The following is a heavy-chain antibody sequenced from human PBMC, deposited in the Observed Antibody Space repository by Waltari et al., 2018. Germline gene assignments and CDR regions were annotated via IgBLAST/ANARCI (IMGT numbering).Heavy chain of an antibody. J-gene: IGHJ6*02. CDR3: ARDAGSSGWYGGYYYYGMDV. D-gene: IGHD6-19*01. CDR2: ISHSWST. V-gene: IGHV4-59*01. CDR1: GGSISSYY. Sequence: QVQLQESGPGLVKPSETLSLTCAVSGGSISSYYWSWFRQPPGQGREWFGLISHSWSTNQNPSHKSRVTRSVDTSKNQCSQKLSSVTAADRAVYYCARDAGSSGWYGGYYYYGMDVWGQGTTVTVSS.